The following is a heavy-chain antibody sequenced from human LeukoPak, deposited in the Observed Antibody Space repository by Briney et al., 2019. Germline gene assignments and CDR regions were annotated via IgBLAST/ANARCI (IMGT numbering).Heavy chain of an antibody. D-gene: IGHD1-1*01. J-gene: IGHJ6*02. CDR2: IYYSGST. Sequence: PSETLSLTCTVSGGSISSGDYYWSWIRQPPGKGLEWIGYIYYSGSTNYNPSLKSRVTISVDTSKNQFSLKLSSVTAADTAVYYCARLHTTIYGMDVWGQGTTVTVSS. CDR1: GGSISSGDYY. V-gene: IGHV4-61*08. CDR3: ARLHTTIYGMDV.